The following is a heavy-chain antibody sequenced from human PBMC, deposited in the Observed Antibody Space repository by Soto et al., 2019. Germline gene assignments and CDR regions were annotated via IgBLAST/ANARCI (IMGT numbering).Heavy chain of an antibody. J-gene: IGHJ3*02. CDR2: INPNSGGT. Sequence: ASVKVSCKASGYTFTGYYMHWVRQAPGQGLEWMGWINPNSGGTNYAQKFQGRVTMTRDTSISTAYMELSRLGSDDTAVYYCARGDVPSSAFDIWGQGTMVTVSS. V-gene: IGHV1-2*02. D-gene: IGHD2-2*01. CDR1: GYTFTGYY. CDR3: ARGDVPSSAFDI.